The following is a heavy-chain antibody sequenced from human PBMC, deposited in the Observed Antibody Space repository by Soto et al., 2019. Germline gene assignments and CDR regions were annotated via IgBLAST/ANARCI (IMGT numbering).Heavy chain of an antibody. D-gene: IGHD4-17*01. CDR2: INHSGST. J-gene: IGHJ4*02. CDR1: GGSFSGCY. Sequence: QVQLQQWGAGLLKPSETLSLTCAVYGGSFSGCYWSWIRQPPGKGLEWIGEINHSGSTNYNPSLKSRVTISVDTSKNQFSLKLSSVTAADTAVYYCARGNETTVTTSYYFDYWGQGTLVTVSS. CDR3: ARGNETTVTTSYYFDY. V-gene: IGHV4-34*01.